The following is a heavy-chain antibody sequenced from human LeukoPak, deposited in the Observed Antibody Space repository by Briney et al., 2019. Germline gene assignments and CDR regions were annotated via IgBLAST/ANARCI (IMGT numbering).Heavy chain of an antibody. Sequence: SETLSLTCTVSGGAISNYYWTWIRQPAGKGLEWIGRIYTSGGTNYNPSLKSRVTMSVDTSTNQFSLKLSSVTAADTAMYYCARAAEYSSGWYLFDFWGQGILVTVSA. CDR3: ARAAEYSSGWYLFDF. V-gene: IGHV4-4*07. J-gene: IGHJ4*02. CDR1: GGAISNYY. CDR2: IYTSGGT. D-gene: IGHD6-19*01.